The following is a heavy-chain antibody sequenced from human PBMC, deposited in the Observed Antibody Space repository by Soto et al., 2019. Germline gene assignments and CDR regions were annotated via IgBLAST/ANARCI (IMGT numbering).Heavy chain of an antibody. CDR1: AGTIRSPDW. CDR3: ARGRGRYSSGWSWFDP. D-gene: IGHD6-19*01. Sequence: SETLSLTCGVSAGTIRSPDWCTWVRQPPGKGLECIGELFQSGSTNYTPSLESRVTISVDKSKIQFSLTLTSVTAADTAVYFCARGRGRYSSGWSWFDPWGQGILVNVSS. J-gene: IGHJ5*02. V-gene: IGHV4-4*02. CDR2: LFQSGST.